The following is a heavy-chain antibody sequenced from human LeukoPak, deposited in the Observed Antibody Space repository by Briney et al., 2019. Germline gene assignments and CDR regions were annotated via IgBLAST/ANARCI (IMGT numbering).Heavy chain of an antibody. CDR1: GFTFSSYA. D-gene: IGHD3-10*01. V-gene: IGHV3-48*04. CDR3: ARVYYGSGSPSDDY. Sequence: GGSLRLSCAASGFTFSSYAMSWVRQAPGKGLEWVSYISSSGSTIYYADSVKGRFTISRDNAKNSLYLQMNSLRAEDTAVYYCARVYYGSGSPSDDYWGQGTLVTVSS. CDR2: ISSSGSTI. J-gene: IGHJ4*02.